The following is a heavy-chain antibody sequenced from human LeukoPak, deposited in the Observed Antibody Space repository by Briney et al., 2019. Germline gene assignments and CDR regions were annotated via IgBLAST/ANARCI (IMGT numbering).Heavy chain of an antibody. CDR2: IYYSGST. D-gene: IGHD3-10*01. CDR3: ARAPAGGRGVGYLDY. V-gene: IGHV4-59*01. Sequence: SETLSLTCTVSGGSISSYYWSWIRQPPGKGLEWIGFIYYSGSTKYNPSLKSRVTISVDTSKNQFSLRLSSVTAADTAVYYCARAPAGGRGVGYLDYWGQGALVTVSS. J-gene: IGHJ4*02. CDR1: GGSISSYY.